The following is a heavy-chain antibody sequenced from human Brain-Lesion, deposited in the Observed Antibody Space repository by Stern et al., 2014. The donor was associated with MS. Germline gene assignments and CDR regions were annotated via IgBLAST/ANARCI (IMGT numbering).Heavy chain of an antibody. CDR3: ARFPASRPHVFDS. Sequence: QVQLQESGPGLVKPSGTLSLTCAVSGGSISSSNWWSWVRQSPGKGLEWIGESDHSGSTIYNPSLKSRVTLSVDRPKTRFPRNLRSVTAADTAVYFCARFPASRPHVFDSWGQGTLVTVSS. D-gene: IGHD6-13*01. CDR2: SDHSGST. J-gene: IGHJ4*02. V-gene: IGHV4-4*02. CDR1: GGSISSSNW.